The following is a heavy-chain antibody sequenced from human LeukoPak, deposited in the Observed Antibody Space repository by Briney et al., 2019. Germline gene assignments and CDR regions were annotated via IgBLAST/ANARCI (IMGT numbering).Heavy chain of an antibody. CDR1: GFSFSNYA. Sequence: GGSLTLSCAASGFSFSNYAMHWVRQAPGKGLEWVGRIKSKTDGGTTDYVAPVKGRFTISRDDSKNTQNLQMNSLKTEDTAVYYCTTRRNYFRPYYMDVWGKGP. CDR3: TTRRNYFRPYYMDV. V-gene: IGHV3-15*01. D-gene: IGHD2/OR15-2a*01. J-gene: IGHJ6*03. CDR2: IKSKTDGGTT.